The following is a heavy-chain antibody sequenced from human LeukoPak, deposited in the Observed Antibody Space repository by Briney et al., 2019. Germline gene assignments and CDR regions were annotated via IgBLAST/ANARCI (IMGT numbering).Heavy chain of an antibody. CDR2: IYYSGST. CDR3: ARGLYCSSTSCYSAGAFDI. CDR1: GGSISSYY. D-gene: IGHD2-2*01. Sequence: SETLSLTCTVSGGSISSYYWSWIRQPPGKGLEWIGCIYYSGSTNYNPSLKSRVTISVDTSKNQFSLKLSSVTAADTAVYYCARGLYCSSTSCYSAGAFDIWGQGTMVTVSS. J-gene: IGHJ3*02. V-gene: IGHV4-59*01.